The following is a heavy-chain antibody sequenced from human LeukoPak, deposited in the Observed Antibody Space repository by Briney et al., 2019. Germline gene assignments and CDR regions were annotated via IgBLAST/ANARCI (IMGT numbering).Heavy chain of an antibody. CDR3: ASRRGLFHYGSGSYYNLPKTHWFDP. Sequence: PSETLSLTCTVSGGSISSSSYYWGWIRQPPGKGLEWIGNIYYSGSTYYNPSLKSRVTISVDTSKNQFSLKLSSVTAADTAVYYCASRRGLFHYGSGSYYNLPKTHWFDPWGQGTLVTVSS. CDR2: IYYSGST. CDR1: GGSISSSSYY. J-gene: IGHJ5*02. D-gene: IGHD3-10*01. V-gene: IGHV4-39*07.